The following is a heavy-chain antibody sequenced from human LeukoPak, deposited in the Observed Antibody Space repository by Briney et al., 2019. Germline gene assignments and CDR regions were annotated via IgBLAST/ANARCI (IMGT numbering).Heavy chain of an antibody. Sequence: GGSLRLSCAASGFTFDDYSMTWVRQAPGKGLEWVSGINWNGGSTGYADSLKGRFTISRDNAKNSLSLQMKSLRAEDTALYYCARGINWVDYWGKGILVTVSS. CDR2: INWNGGST. J-gene: IGHJ4*02. V-gene: IGHV3-20*04. CDR3: ARGINWVDY. D-gene: IGHD7-27*01. CDR1: GFTFDDYS.